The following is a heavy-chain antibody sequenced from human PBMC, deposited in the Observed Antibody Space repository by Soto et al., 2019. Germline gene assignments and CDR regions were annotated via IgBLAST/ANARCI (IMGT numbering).Heavy chain of an antibody. D-gene: IGHD3-9*01. V-gene: IGHV1-18*04. CDR1: GYTFTSYG. CDR3: ARDSDLRYFDILLDY. CDR2: ISAYNGNT. J-gene: IGHJ4*02. Sequence: ASVKVSCKASGYTFTSYGISWVRQAPGQGLEWMGWISAYNGNTNYAQKLQGRVTMTTDTSTSTAYMELRSLRSDDTAVYYCARDSDLRYFDILLDYWGQGPLVTVSS.